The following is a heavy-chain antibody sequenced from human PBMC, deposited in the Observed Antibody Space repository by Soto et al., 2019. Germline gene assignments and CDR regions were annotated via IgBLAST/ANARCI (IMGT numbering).Heavy chain of an antibody. CDR1: GFTFSSYA. V-gene: IGHV3-23*01. D-gene: IGHD6-13*01. Sequence: HPGGSLRLSCAASGFTFSSYAMSWVRQAPGKGLEWVSAISGSGGSTYYADSVKGRFTISRDNSKNTLYLQMNSLRAEDTAVYYCANVIEAAGFVGNYYYGMDVWGQGTTVTVSS. J-gene: IGHJ6*02. CDR3: ANVIEAAGFVGNYYYGMDV. CDR2: ISGSGGST.